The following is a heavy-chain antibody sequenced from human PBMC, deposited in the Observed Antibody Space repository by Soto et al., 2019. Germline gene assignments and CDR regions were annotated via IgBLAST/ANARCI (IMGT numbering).Heavy chain of an antibody. CDR2: TYYRSKWYN. D-gene: IGHD3-16*01. CDR3: ARGGAHGKDYYYGMDV. V-gene: IGHV6-1*01. CDR1: GDSVSSNSAA. J-gene: IGHJ6*02. Sequence: LSLTCAISGDSVSSNSAAWNWIRQSPSRGLEWLGSTYYRSKWYNDYAVSVKSRITINPDTSKNQFSLQLNSVTPEDTAVYYCARGGAHGKDYYYGMDVWGQGTTVTVSS.